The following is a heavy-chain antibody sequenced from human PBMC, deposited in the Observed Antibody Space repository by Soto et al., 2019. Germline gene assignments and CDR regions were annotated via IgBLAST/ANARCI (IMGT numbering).Heavy chain of an antibody. CDR2: INAGNRNT. D-gene: IGHD5-18*01. J-gene: IGHJ6*02. V-gene: IGHV1-3*01. CDR3: AREKTAMVRGYETYYYYGMDV. Sequence: VKVSCKASGYTFTSYAMHWVRQAPGQRLEWMGWINAGNRNTKYSQKFQGRVTITRDTSASTAYMELSSLRSEDTAVYYCAREKTAMVRGYETYYYYGMDVWGQGTTVTVSS. CDR1: GYTFTSYA.